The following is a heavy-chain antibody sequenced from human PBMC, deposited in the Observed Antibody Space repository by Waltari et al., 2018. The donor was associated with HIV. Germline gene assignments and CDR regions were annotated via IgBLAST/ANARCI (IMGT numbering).Heavy chain of an antibody. J-gene: IGHJ4*02. CDR2: ISSTNTI. CDR1: GFTFSTYS. V-gene: IGHV3-48*04. CDR3: ARERYSSSYFGY. Sequence: EVQLVESGGGLVQRGGSLRLSCAASGFTFSTYSMNWVRQVPGKGLEWVSYISSTNTIYYADSVKGRFTISRDNAKNSLYLQMNSLRAEDTAVYYCARERYSSSYFGYWGQGTLVTVSS. D-gene: IGHD6-6*01.